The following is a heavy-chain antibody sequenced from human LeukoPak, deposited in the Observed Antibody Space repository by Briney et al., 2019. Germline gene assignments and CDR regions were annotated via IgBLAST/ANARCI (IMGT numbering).Heavy chain of an antibody. D-gene: IGHD3-22*01. CDR3: ARDPYDSSGYPMGY. Sequence: AGGSLRLSCAASGFTFRSYAVHWVRQAPGKGLECVAGISYDASNKYYADSVKGRFTISRDNSKNTLSLQMNSLRAEDTAVYYCARDPYDSSGYPMGYWGQGTLVTVSS. V-gene: IGHV3-30-3*01. J-gene: IGHJ4*02. CDR2: ISYDASNK. CDR1: GFTFRSYA.